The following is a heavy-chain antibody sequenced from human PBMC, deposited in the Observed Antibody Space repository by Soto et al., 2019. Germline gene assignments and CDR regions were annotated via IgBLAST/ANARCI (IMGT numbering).Heavy chain of an antibody. Sequence: PGKGLEWIASFFIDQNTHYNPSPKSRVTISVDTSRNQFSLKLSSVTAADTAVYYCARVAGTVGYWGQGTL. D-gene: IGHD6-13*01. CDR2: FFIDQNT. J-gene: IGHJ4*02. V-gene: IGHV4-39*01. CDR3: ARVAGTVGY.